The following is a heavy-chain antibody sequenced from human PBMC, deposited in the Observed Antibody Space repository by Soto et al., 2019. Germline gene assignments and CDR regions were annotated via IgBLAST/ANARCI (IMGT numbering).Heavy chain of an antibody. D-gene: IGHD6-19*01. Sequence: GETLKISCKGSGYSFTSYWISWVRQMPGKGLEWMGRIDPSDSYTNYSPSFQGHVTISADKSISTAYLQWSSLKASDTAMYYCARQGIAVAGHYYYYYGRDVWGQVTTVTVSS. V-gene: IGHV5-10-1*01. CDR1: GYSFTSYW. CDR3: ARQGIAVAGHYYYYYGRDV. CDR2: IDPSDSYT. J-gene: IGHJ6*02.